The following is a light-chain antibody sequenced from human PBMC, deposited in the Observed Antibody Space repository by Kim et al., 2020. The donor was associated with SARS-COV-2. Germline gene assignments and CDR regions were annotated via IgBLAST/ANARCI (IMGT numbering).Light chain of an antibody. V-gene: IGLV3-19*01. J-gene: IGLJ2*01. Sequence: LGPTVRITCQGDSLRIYYATWYQQKPGQAPILVMYGQNKRPSGIPDRFSGSTSGNTASLTITGAQAEDEADYYCNSRDSSGKRVVFGGGTKLTVL. CDR2: GQN. CDR1: SLRIYY. CDR3: NSRDSSGKRVV.